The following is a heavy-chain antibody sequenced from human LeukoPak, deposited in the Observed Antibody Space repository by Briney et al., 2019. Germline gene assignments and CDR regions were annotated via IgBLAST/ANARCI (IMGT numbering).Heavy chain of an antibody. CDR2: ISSSGSTI. CDR1: GFTFSDYY. J-gene: IGHJ6*02. D-gene: IGHD3-10*01. CDR3: AREGYYGSGRPNTYYYYGMDV. V-gene: IGHV3-11*04. Sequence: GGSLRLSCAASGFTFSDYYMSWIRQAPGKGLEWVSYISSSGSTIYYADSVKGGFTISRDNAKNSLYLQMNSLRAEDTAVYYCAREGYYGSGRPNTYYYYGMDVWGQGTTVTVSS.